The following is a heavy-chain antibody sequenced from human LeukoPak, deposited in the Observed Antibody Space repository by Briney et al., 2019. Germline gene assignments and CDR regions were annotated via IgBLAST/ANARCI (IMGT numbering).Heavy chain of an antibody. CDR1: GFTFSTYT. J-gene: IGHJ4*02. Sequence: GGSLRLSCAASGFTFSTYTMNWVRQAPGKGLEWVSSIDASGTSIHHADSVKGRFAISRDNAKSSLYLQMNSLRAEDTAVYYCATRYCSTTTCDAIRYWGQGTLVTVSS. CDR2: IDASGTSI. V-gene: IGHV3-21*01. CDR3: ATRYCSTTTCDAIRY. D-gene: IGHD2-2*01.